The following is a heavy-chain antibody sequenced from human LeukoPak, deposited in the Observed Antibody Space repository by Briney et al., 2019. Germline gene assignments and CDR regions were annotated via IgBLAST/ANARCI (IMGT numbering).Heavy chain of an antibody. D-gene: IGHD3-22*01. CDR2: IDWNGAST. CDR1: GFKFDDYG. CDR3: ARSTRYSHDSSGYRDFDY. J-gene: IGHJ4*02. V-gene: IGHV3-20*04. Sequence: PGGSLRLSCAASGFKFDDYGMSWVRQAPGKGLEWVSGIDWNGASTGFADSVKGRFTISRDNAKNSLYLQMNSLRAEDTALYYCARSTRYSHDSSGYRDFDYWGQGTLVTVSS.